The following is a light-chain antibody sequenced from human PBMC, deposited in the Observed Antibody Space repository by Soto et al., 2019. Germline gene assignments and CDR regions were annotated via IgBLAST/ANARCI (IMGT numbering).Light chain of an antibody. J-gene: IGLJ2*01. CDR3: ATWDSSLIDRV. Sequence: QSVLTQPPSVSAPPGQKVTISCSGSTSNIGSNYVSWYQHLPGTAPKLLIYDNDKRPSGIPDRFSGSKSGTSATLGITGLQTGDEADYYCATWDSSLIDRVFGGGTKLTFL. CDR2: DND. CDR1: TSNIGSNY. V-gene: IGLV1-51*01.